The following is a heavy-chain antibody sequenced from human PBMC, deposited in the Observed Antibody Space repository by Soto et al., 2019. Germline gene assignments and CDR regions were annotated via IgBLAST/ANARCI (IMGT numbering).Heavy chain of an antibody. CDR3: AKGGIAGAGLPFYFDY. V-gene: IGHV3-9*01. D-gene: IGHD6-19*01. J-gene: IGHJ4*02. CDR1: GFTFDDYA. Sequence: GGSLRLSCAASGFTFDDYAIHWVRQPPEKGLEWVSGISWKSGNRGYTDSVKGRYTISRDNANNSLYLQMNSLRAEDTAFYYCAKGGIAGAGLPFYFDYWGQGILVTVSS. CDR2: ISWKSGNR.